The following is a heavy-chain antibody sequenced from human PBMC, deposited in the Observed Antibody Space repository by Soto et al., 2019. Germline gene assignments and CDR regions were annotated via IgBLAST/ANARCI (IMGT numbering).Heavy chain of an antibody. Sequence: GSLRLSCVASGFSLANYPMNWVRQTPGKGLEWISYSSPRGDTIYYADSVEGRFTISRDNARNSLSLHMSSLRDEDSALYYCAKGPHTNVGWPYYFESWGQGVPVPVSS. CDR1: GFSLANYP. V-gene: IGHV3-48*02. D-gene: IGHD6-19*01. CDR3: AKGPHTNVGWPYYFES. CDR2: SSPRGDTI. J-gene: IGHJ4*02.